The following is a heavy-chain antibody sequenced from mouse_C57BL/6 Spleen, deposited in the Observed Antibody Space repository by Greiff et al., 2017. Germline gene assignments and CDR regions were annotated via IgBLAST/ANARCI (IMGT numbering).Heavy chain of an antibody. CDR2: IDPSDSYT. CDR3: ARRDYGNSLTYFDY. Sequence: QVQLQQPGAELVKPGASVKLSCKASGYTFTSYWMQWVKQRPGQGLEWIGEIDPSDSYTNYNQKFKGKATLTVYTSSSTAYMQLSSLTSEDSAVYYCARRDYGNSLTYFDYWGQGTTLTVSS. D-gene: IGHD2-1*01. CDR1: GYTFTSYW. J-gene: IGHJ2*01. V-gene: IGHV1-50*01.